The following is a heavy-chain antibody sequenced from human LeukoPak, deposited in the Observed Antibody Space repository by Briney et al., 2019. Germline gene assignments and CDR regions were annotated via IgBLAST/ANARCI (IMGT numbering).Heavy chain of an antibody. CDR1: GYTFTSYG. CDR2: ISAYNGNT. V-gene: IGHV1-18*01. CDR3: ARDRGSGSYLRHYYYYYGMDV. J-gene: IGHJ6*02. Sequence: GASVKVSCKASGYTFTSYGISWVRQAPGQGLEWMGWISAYNGNTNYAQKLQGRVTMTTDTSTSTAYMELRSLRSDDTAVYYCARDRGSGSYLRHYYYYYGMDVWGQGTTVTVSS. D-gene: IGHD1-26*01.